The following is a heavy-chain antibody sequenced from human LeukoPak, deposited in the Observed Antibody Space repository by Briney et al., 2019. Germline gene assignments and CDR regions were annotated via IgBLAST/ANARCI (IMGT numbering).Heavy chain of an antibody. V-gene: IGHV4-39*01. J-gene: IGHJ4*02. Sequence: SETLSLTCTVSGGSISSSSYYWGWIRQPPGKGLEWIGSIYYSGSTYYNPSLKSRVTISVDTSKNQFSLKLSSVTAADTAVYYCASTDCSGGSCYFDYWGQGTLVTVSS. CDR1: GGSISSSSYY. D-gene: IGHD2-15*01. CDR3: ASTDCSGGSCYFDY. CDR2: IYYSGST.